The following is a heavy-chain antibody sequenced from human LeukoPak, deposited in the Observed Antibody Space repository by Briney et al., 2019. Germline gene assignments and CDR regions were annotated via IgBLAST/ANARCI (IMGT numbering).Heavy chain of an antibody. J-gene: IGHJ3*02. Sequence: SETLSLTCTVSGGSFGNYYWSWIRQPPGKGLEWIGYIYGSGTTNYNPSLKSRVTISADTATNQFSLKLRSVTAADTAVYYCARDFSAAFDIWGQGTMVTVSS. V-gene: IGHV4-59*01. CDR2: IYGSGTT. D-gene: IGHD2/OR15-2a*01. CDR1: GGSFGNYY. CDR3: ARDFSAAFDI.